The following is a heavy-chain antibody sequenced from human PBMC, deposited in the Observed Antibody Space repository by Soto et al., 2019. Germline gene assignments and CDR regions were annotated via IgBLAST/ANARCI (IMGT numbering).Heavy chain of an antibody. J-gene: IGHJ3*01. CDR3: AKSGGNGWFADAFDV. CDR1: GFIVSSYY. CDR2: IYSGGST. Sequence: VGSLRLSCAGSGFIVSSYYMSWVRQAPGKGLEWISVIYSGGSTYYADSVKGRFTISRDNSENTLYLQLNSLRAEDTAVYYCAKSGGNGWFADAFDVWGQGTMVTVSS. D-gene: IGHD6-19*01. V-gene: IGHV3-53*01.